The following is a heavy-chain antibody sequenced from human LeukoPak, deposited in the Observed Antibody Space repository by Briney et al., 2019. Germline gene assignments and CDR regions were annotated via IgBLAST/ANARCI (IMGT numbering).Heavy chain of an antibody. CDR1: GFTFSDYW. CDR2: IKSDGSST. D-gene: IGHD3-16*01. J-gene: IGHJ6*02. Sequence: GGSLRLSCAASGFTFSDYWMHWVRQVPGKGLVWVSRIKSDGSSTKYADSVKGRFTISRDNAKKTLYLQMNSLRGEDAAVYYCARDFGPYGMDVWGQGTTVTVSS. V-gene: IGHV3-74*01. CDR3: ARDFGPYGMDV.